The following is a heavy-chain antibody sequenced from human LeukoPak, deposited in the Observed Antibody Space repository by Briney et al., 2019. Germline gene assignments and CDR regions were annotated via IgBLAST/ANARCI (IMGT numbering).Heavy chain of an antibody. CDR3: ATTRYSSRGYYYYYGMDV. CDR2: IYYSGST. Sequence: SETLSLTCTVSGGSISSYYWSWIRQPPGKGLEWIGYIYYSGSTNYNPSLKSRVTISIDTSKNQFSLKLSSVTAADTAVYYCATTRYSSRGYYYYYGMDVRGQGTTVTVSS. D-gene: IGHD6-13*01. V-gene: IGHV4-59*08. CDR1: GGSISSYY. J-gene: IGHJ6*02.